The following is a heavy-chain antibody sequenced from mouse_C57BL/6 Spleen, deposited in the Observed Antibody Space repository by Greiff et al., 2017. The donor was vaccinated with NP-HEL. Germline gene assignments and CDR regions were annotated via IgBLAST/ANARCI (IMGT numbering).Heavy chain of an antibody. CDR2: ISSGGSYT. CDR3: ARHGVTTVVATYYFDY. D-gene: IGHD1-1*01. V-gene: IGHV5-6*01. CDR1: GFTFSSYG. Sequence: EVHLVESGGDLVKPGGSLKLSCAASGFTFSSYGMSWVRQTPDKRLEWVATISSGGSYTYSPDSVKGRFTISRDNAKNTLYLQMSSLKSEETAMYYCARHGVTTVVATYYFDYWGQGTTLTVSS. J-gene: IGHJ2*01.